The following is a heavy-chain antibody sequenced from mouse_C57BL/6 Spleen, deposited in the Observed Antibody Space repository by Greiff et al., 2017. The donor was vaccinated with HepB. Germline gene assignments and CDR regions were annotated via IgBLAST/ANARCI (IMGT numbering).Heavy chain of an antibody. V-gene: IGHV7-3*01. D-gene: IGHD3-3*01. CDR1: GFTFTDYY. J-gene: IGHJ2*01. Sequence: EVKVEESGGGLVQPGGSLSLSCAASGFTFTDYYMSWVRQPPGKALEWLGFIRNKANGYTTEYSASVKGRFTISRDNSQSILYLQMNALRAEDSATYYCARYMGGLDYWGQGTTLTVSS. CDR3: ARYMGGLDY. CDR2: IRNKANGYTT.